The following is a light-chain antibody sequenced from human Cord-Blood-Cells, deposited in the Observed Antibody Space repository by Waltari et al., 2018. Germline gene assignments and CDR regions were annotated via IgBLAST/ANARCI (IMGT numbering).Light chain of an antibody. CDR2: EGS. Sequence: QSALTQPASVPGSPGPSITISCTGTSSDVGSYNLVSWYQQHPGKAPKLMIYEGSKRPSGVSNRFSGSKSGNTASLTISGLQAEDEADYYCCSYAGSSTYVFGTGTKVTVL. V-gene: IGLV2-23*01. J-gene: IGLJ1*01. CDR3: CSYAGSSTYV. CDR1: SSDVGSYNL.